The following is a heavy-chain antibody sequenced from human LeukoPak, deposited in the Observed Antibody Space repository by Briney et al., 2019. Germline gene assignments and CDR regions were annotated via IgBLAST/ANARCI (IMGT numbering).Heavy chain of an antibody. Sequence: ASETLSLTCAVSGGSISSGGYYWSWIRQPPGKGLGWIGYIYHSGSTYYNPSLKSRVTISVDRSKNQFSLKLSSVTAADTAVYYCASEARIAAAGASFDYWGQGTLVTVSS. J-gene: IGHJ4*02. D-gene: IGHD6-13*01. CDR2: IYHSGST. V-gene: IGHV4-30-2*01. CDR1: GGSISSGGYY. CDR3: ASEARIAAAGASFDY.